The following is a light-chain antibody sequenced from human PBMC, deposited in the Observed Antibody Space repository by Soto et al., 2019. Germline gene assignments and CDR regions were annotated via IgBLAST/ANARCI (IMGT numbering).Light chain of an antibody. CDR2: QAT. CDR1: SSDIGSSSL. CDR3: SSYAGSTSYV. V-gene: IGLV2-23*01. Sequence: QSALAQPTSVSGSPGQSITISCAGTSSDIGSSSLVSWYQQHPGKAPKLIIYQATERPSGVSGRFTGSRSGNTASLTISGVQAEDEGDYYCSSYAGSTSYVFGTRTKLTVL. J-gene: IGLJ1*01.